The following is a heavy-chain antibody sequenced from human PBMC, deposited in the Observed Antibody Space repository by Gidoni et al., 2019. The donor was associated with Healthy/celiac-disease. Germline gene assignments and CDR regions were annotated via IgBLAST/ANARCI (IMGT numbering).Heavy chain of an antibody. J-gene: IGHJ4*02. CDR3: ARDTFGSCFDY. Sequence: EVQLVESGGGLVQPGGSLRLSCAASGFTFSSYSMNWVRQAPGKGLEWVSYISSSSSTIYYADSVKGRFTISRDNAKNSLYLQMNSLRAEDTAVYYCARDTFGSCFDYWGQGTLVTVSS. V-gene: IGHV3-48*01. CDR2: ISSSSSTI. CDR1: GFTFSSYS. D-gene: IGHD2-15*01.